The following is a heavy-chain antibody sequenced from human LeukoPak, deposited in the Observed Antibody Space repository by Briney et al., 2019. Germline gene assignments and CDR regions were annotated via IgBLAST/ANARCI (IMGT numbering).Heavy chain of an antibody. CDR1: GITLSNNG. D-gene: IGHD3-22*01. J-gene: IGHJ4*02. V-gene: IGHV3-23*01. CDR2: ISDSGGRT. Sequence: GGSVRLSCAVWGITLSNNGMRWVRGAPGKGREGVAGISDSGGRTNYADSVKGRFTISRDNPNNTLYLQMNSLRAEDTAVCFCARRGVVIRVILVGFHKEAYYFDSWGQGALVTVSS. CDR3: ARRGVVIRVILVGFHKEAYYFDS.